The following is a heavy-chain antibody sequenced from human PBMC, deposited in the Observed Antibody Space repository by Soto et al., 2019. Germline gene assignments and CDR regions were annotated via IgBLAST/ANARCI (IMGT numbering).Heavy chain of an antibody. Sequence: LRLSCAASGFTFSSYGMHWVRQAPGKGLEWVAVIWYDGSNKYYADSVKGRFTISRDNSKNTLYLQMNSLRAEDTAVYYCARDRKESQTPYYYYGMDVWRQGLTV. V-gene: IGHV3-33*01. CDR3: ARDRKESQTPYYYYGMDV. CDR2: IWYDGSNK. CDR1: GFTFSSYG. J-gene: IGHJ6*02.